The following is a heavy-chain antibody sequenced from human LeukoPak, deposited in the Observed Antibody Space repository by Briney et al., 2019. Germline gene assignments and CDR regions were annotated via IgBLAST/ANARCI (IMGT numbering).Heavy chain of an antibody. V-gene: IGHV4-59*01. CDR2: IYYSGGT. Sequence: SETLSLTCTVSGGYISSYYWSWIRQPPGKGLEWIGYIYYSGGTNYNPSLKSRVTISVHTSKNQFSLKLSSVTAADTAVYYCARVREDYYDSSGYYHCHFDYWGQGTLVTVSS. J-gene: IGHJ4*02. CDR1: GGYISSYY. CDR3: ARVREDYYDSSGYYHCHFDY. D-gene: IGHD3-22*01.